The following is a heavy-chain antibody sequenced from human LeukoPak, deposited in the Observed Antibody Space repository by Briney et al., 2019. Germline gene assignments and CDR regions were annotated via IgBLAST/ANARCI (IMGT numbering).Heavy chain of an antibody. J-gene: IGHJ6*03. CDR2: IIPIFGTA. CDR3: ARVGLKDYYYYMDV. D-gene: IGHD3/OR15-3a*01. V-gene: IGHV1-69*05. Sequence: ASVKVSRKASGGTFSSYAISWVRQAPGQGLEWMGRIIPIFGTANYAQKFQGRVTITTDESTSTAYMELSSLRSEDTAVYYCARVGLKDYYYYMDVWGKGTTVTVSS. CDR1: GGTFSSYA.